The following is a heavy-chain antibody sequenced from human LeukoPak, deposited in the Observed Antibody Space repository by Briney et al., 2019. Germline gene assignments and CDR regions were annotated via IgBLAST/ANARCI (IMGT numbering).Heavy chain of an antibody. CDR3: ARVVNWFDP. J-gene: IGHJ5*02. D-gene: IGHD2-15*01. CDR2: ISSSGSYI. CDR1: GSTLSSYS. Sequence: PGGPLRPSCAASGSTLSSYSMNWARQAPGKGLEWVSSISSSGSYIYYLDSVRGRFTISRDNAKNSLYLQMNSLRAEDTAVYYCARVVNWFDPWGQGTLVTVSS. V-gene: IGHV3-21*01.